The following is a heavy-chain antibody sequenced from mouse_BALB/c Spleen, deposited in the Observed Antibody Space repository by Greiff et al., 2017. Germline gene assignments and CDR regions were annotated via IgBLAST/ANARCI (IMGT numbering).Heavy chain of an antibody. Sequence: EVQGVESGPGLVKPSQSLSLTCTVTGYSITRDYAWNWIRQFPGNKLEWMGYISYSGSTSYNPSLKSRISITRDTSKNQFFLQLNSVTTEDTATYYCARSRSYGSSYFDYWGQGTTLTVSS. J-gene: IGHJ2*01. CDR3: ARSRSYGSSYFDY. CDR1: GYSITRDYA. D-gene: IGHD1-1*01. V-gene: IGHV3-2*02. CDR2: ISYSGST.